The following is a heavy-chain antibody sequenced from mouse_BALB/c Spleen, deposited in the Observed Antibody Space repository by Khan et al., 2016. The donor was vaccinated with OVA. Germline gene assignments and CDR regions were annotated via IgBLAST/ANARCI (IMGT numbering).Heavy chain of an antibody. J-gene: IGHJ2*01. CDR1: GFTFSNFG. D-gene: IGHD3-3*01. Sequence: EVQLQESGGGLVQPGGSRKLSCAASGFTFSNFGMHWVRQAPEKGLEWVAYISSGSSTIYYADTMKGRFTISRANPKNTLFLQMTSLRSEDTARYYCARGDGAYWGQGATLTVSS. CDR3: ARGDGAY. V-gene: IGHV5-17*02. CDR2: ISSGSSTI.